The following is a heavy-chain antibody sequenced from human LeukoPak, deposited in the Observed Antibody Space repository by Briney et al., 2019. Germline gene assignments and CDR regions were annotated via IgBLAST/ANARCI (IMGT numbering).Heavy chain of an antibody. J-gene: IGHJ4*02. CDR2: IYYSGST. CDR3: ARDGGGYDS. Sequence: KSSETLSLTCTVSGGSISSYYWSWIRQPPGKGLEWIGYIYYSGSTNYNPSLKSRVTISVDTSKNQFSLKLSSVTAADTAVYYCARDGGGYDSWGQGTLVTVSS. D-gene: IGHD5-12*01. CDR1: GGSISSYY. V-gene: IGHV4-59*01.